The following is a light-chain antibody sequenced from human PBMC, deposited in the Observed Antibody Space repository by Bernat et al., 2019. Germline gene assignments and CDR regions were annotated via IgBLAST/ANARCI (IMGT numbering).Light chain of an antibody. CDR1: SSNIGNSF. CDR3: ATWDSSLNVF. V-gene: IGLV1-51*02. Sequence: QSVLTQPPSVSAAPGQKVTISCSGSSSNIGNSFVSWYQQIPGTAPRVLIYENNKRPSGIPNRFSGFKSGTSATLDITGLQTADEADYYCATWDSSLNVFFGTGTKVTVL. J-gene: IGLJ1*01. CDR2: ENN.